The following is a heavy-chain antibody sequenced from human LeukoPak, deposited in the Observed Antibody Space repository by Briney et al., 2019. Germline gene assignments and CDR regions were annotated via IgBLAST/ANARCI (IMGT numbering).Heavy chain of an antibody. J-gene: IGHJ5*02. CDR2: SHGNGDT. CDR3: ARHRAYDSGTYYRWFDP. V-gene: IGHV4-59*08. Sequence: PSETLSLTCTVSGGSISSFYWSWIRQPPGMGLEWIGYSHGNGDTNYNPSLKSRVTISVDTSKNQYSLKLTSVTAADTAVYYCARHRAYDSGTYYRWFDPWGPGTLVTVSS. D-gene: IGHD3-22*01. CDR1: GGSISSFY.